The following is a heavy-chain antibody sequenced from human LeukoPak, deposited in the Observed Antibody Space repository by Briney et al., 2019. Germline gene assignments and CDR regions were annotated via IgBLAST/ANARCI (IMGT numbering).Heavy chain of an antibody. CDR2: IYYSGST. CDR3: ARERVDYGDYVMPYYYMDV. Sequence: PSETLSLICTVSGGSISSSSYYWGWIRQPPGKGLEWIGSIYYSGSTYYNPSLKSRVTISVDTSKNQFSLKLSSVTAADTAVYYCARERVDYGDYVMPYYYMDVWGKGTTVTVSS. J-gene: IGHJ6*03. D-gene: IGHD4-17*01. V-gene: IGHV4-39*07. CDR1: GGSISSSSYY.